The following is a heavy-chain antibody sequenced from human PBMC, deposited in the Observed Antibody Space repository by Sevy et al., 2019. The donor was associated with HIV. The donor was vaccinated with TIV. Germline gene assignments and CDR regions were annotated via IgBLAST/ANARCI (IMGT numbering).Heavy chain of an antibody. CDR2: ISWNSGDI. CDR1: GFTFDDYA. J-gene: IGHJ4*02. D-gene: IGHD6-25*01. V-gene: IGHV3-9*03. Sequence: GGSLRLSCAASGFTFDDYAMHWVRQVPGKGLEWVSGISWNSGDIAYADSVKGRFTISRDNAKNSLFLQMNSLRPEDMDLYYCVKDSSSGWNKAVDHWGQGTLVTVSS. CDR3: VKDSSSGWNKAVDH.